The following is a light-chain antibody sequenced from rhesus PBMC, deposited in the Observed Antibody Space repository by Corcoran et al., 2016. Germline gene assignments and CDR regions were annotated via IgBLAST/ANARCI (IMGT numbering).Light chain of an antibody. J-gene: IGKJ1*01. Sequence: EIVMTQSPATLSLSPGERATISCRASRSGRISLAWYHQKPGQAPKRPIDGASTRATGIPDRIRGSGSGTDFTLTISRLAPAVVGVYYCPQDYRWRSFGHGAKVEIK. CDR1: RSGRIS. V-gene: IGKV3-24*04. CDR2: GAS. CDR3: PQDYRWRS.